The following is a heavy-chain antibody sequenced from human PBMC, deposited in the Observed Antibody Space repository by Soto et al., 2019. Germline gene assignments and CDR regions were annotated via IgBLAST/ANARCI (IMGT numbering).Heavy chain of an antibody. CDR1: GFTFSSYW. CDR3: AREDGYCSSTSCYAFDI. D-gene: IGHD2-2*03. V-gene: IGHV3-7*01. CDR2: IKQDGSEK. J-gene: IGHJ3*02. Sequence: EVQLVESGGGLVQPGGSLRLSCAASGFTFSSYWMSWVRQAPGKGLEWVANIKQDGSEKYYVDSVKGQFTISRDNAKNSMYLQMNSLRAEDTAVYYCAREDGYCSSTSCYAFDIWGQGTMVTVSS.